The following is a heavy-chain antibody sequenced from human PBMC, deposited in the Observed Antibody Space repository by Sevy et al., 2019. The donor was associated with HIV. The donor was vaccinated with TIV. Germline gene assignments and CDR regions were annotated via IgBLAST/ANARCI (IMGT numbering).Heavy chain of an antibody. CDR3: ENDTAAAAGGWFDP. CDR1: GFTFSSYA. Sequence: GGSLRLSCAASGFTFSSYAMSWVRQAPGKGLEWVSAISGSGGSTYYADSVKGRFTISRDNSKNTLYLQRNSLRAEDTDVYSCENDTAAAAGGWFDPWGQGTLVTVSS. CDR2: ISGSGGST. J-gene: IGHJ5*02. D-gene: IGHD6-13*01. V-gene: IGHV3-23*01.